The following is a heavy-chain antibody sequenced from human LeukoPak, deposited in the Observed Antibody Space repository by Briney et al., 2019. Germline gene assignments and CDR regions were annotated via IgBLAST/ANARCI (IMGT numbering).Heavy chain of an antibody. CDR3: TRETGRLVGPTTYSDY. J-gene: IGHJ4*02. CDR2: IYSGGST. D-gene: IGHD1-26*01. CDR1: GFTVSSNY. Sequence: PGGSLRLSCAASGFTVSSNYMSWVRQAPGKGLEWVSVIYSGGSTYYADSVKGRFTISRDNSKNTLYLQMYSLRAEDTAVYYCTRETGRLVGPTTYSDYWGQGTLVTVSS. V-gene: IGHV3-66*01.